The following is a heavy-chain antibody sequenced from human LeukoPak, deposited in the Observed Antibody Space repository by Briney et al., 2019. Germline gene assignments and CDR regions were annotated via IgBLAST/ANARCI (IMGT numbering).Heavy chain of an antibody. CDR2: ISSSSYI. D-gene: IGHD6-13*01. CDR1: GFTFSSYS. Sequence: GGSLRLSCAASGFTFSSYSMNWVRQAPGKGLEWVSSISSSSYIYYADSVKGRFTISRDNAKNSLYLQMNGLRAEDTAVYYCARDFEFGSAAGTPNWGQGTLVTVSS. CDR3: ARDFEFGSAAGTPN. J-gene: IGHJ4*02. V-gene: IGHV3-21*01.